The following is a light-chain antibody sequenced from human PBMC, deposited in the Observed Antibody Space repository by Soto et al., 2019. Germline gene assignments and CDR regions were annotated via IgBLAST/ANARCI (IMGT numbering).Light chain of an antibody. CDR3: CSYAGSSTFV. J-gene: IGLJ1*01. V-gene: IGLV2-23*01. Sequence: QSALTQPASVSGSPGQSITISCTGTSSDVGSYHLVSWYQHHPGKAPKLMIYEGSKRPSGVSNRFSGSESGNTASLTISGLQAEDEADYYCCSYAGSSTFVFGTGTKVTVL. CDR2: EGS. CDR1: SSDVGSYHL.